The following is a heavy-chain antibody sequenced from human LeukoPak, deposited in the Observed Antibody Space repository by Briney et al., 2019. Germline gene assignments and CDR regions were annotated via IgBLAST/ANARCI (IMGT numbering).Heavy chain of an antibody. D-gene: IGHD6-13*01. CDR2: IKQDGSEK. CDR1: GFTFSSYS. Sequence: GVLRLSCAASGFTFSSYSMNWVRQAPGKGLEWVANIKQDGSEKYYVDSVKGRFTISRDNAKNSLYLQMNSLRAEDTAVYYCAREYSRHYGMDVWGQGTTVTVSS. J-gene: IGHJ6*02. V-gene: IGHV3-7*01. CDR3: AREYSRHYGMDV.